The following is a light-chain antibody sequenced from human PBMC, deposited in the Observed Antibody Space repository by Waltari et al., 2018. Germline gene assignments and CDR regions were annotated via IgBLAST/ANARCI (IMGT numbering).Light chain of an antibody. J-gene: IGKJ1*01. CDR1: QSVSSN. V-gene: IGKV3-15*01. CDR3: QQYNNWLWT. CDR2: GAS. Sequence: EIVMKQSPATLSVSPGERATPSCRASQSVSSNLAWYQQKPGQAPRLSIYGASTRATGIPARFSGSGSGTEFTLTISSLQSEDFAVYYCQQYNNWLWTFGQGTKVEIK.